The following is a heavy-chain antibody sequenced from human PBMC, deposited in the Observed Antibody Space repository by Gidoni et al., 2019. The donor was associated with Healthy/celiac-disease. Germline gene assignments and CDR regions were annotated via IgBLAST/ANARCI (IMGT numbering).Heavy chain of an antibody. CDR1: GGTFSSYA. V-gene: IGHV1-69*06. CDR2: IIPIFGTA. J-gene: IGHJ4*02. CDR3: ARGGGSGSYYNVYY. D-gene: IGHD3-10*01. Sequence: QVQLVQSGAEVKKPGSSVKVSCKASGGTFSSYAISWVRQAPGQGLGWMGGIIPIFGTANNAKKFQGRVTITADKSTSTAYRELSSLGSEDTAVYYCARGGGSGSYYNVYYWGQGTLVTVSS.